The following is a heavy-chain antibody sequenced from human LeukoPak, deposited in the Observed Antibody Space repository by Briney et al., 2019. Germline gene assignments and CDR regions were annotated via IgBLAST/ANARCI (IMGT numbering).Heavy chain of an antibody. V-gene: IGHV1-24*01. D-gene: IGHD6-13*01. CDR3: ARAAGGGYFDF. CDR2: FDPEDGET. Sequence: GASVKVSCKVSGYTLTELSMHWVRQAPGKGLEWMGGFDPEDGETIYAQKFQGRVTMTTDTSTSTVYLDLRSLRSDDTAVYYCARAAGGGYFDFWGQGTLVTVSS. CDR1: GYTLTELS. J-gene: IGHJ4*02.